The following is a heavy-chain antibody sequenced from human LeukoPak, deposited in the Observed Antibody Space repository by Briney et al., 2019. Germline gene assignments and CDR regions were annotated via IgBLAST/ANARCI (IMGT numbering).Heavy chain of an antibody. Sequence: GGSLRLSCAASGFTVSSNHMNWVRQAPGKGLEWVSVIYSGGKTFYADSVKGRFTISRDNAKNSLFLQMNSLRGEDTAVYYCARDPAYGALDFWGQGTLVTVSS. J-gene: IGHJ4*02. CDR3: ARDPAYGALDF. D-gene: IGHD4-17*01. CDR1: GFTVSSNH. V-gene: IGHV3-53*01. CDR2: IYSGGKT.